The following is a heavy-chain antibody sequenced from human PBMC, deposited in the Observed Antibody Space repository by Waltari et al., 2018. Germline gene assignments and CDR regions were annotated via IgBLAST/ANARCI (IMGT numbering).Heavy chain of an antibody. Sequence: QVQLQESGPGLVKPSQTLSLTCTVSGGSISRGGYYLSWIRRPPGKGREWMWYIHDSGSTQYNPSLKSRLTISVDTSKNQFSLKLSSVTAADTAVYYCAREHWPYYDILTGYYSAAVDAFDIWGQGTMVTVSS. CDR3: AREHWPYYDILTGYYSAAVDAFDI. J-gene: IGHJ3*02. CDR2: IHDSGST. V-gene: IGHV4-31*03. CDR1: GGSISRGGYY. D-gene: IGHD3-9*01.